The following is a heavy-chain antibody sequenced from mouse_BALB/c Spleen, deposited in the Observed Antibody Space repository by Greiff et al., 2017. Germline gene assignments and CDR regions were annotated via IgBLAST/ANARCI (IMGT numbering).Heavy chain of an antibody. V-gene: IGHV14-3*02. CDR2: IDPANGNT. CDR3: APYGTHAVDY. J-gene: IGHJ4*01. D-gene: IGHD1-1*01. CDR1: GFNIKDTY. Sequence: VHVKQSGAELVKPGASVKLSCTASGFNIKDTYMHWVKQRPEQGLEWIGRIDPANGNTKYDPKFQGKATITADTSSNTAYLQLSSLTSEDTAVYYCAPYGTHAVDYWGQGTSVTVSS.